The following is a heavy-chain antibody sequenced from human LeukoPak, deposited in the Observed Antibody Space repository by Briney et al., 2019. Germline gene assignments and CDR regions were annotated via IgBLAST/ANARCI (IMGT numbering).Heavy chain of an antibody. D-gene: IGHD3-9*01. J-gene: IGHJ4*02. CDR2: INQDGSQK. V-gene: IGHV3-7*01. Sequence: PGGSLRLSCAASGFTFSRYWMNWVRQAPGKGLEWVANINQDGSQKYYVDSVKGRFTISRDNAKNSLYLQMKSLRAEDTALYYCASLPVKDLLTGYYNFIDYRGQGTLVTVSS. CDR1: GFTFSRYW. CDR3: ASLPVKDLLTGYYNFIDY.